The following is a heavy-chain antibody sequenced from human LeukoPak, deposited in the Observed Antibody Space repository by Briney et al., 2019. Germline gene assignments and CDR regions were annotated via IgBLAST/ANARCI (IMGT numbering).Heavy chain of an antibody. CDR2: INHRGST. J-gene: IGHJ4*02. V-gene: IGHV4-34*01. D-gene: IGHD2-15*01. CDR3: ASGVAVRDY. Sequence: PPQTLSLTCPVDAGSFSGYYWGWVRQPPGKGLEWIGEINHRGSTNYNPSLKSRVTISVDTSKNQFSLKLSSVTAADTAVYYCASGVAVRDYWGQGTLVTVSS. CDR1: AGSFSGYY.